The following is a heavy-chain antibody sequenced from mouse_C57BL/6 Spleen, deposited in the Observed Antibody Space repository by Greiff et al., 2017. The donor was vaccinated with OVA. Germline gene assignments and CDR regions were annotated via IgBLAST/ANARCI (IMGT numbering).Heavy chain of an antibody. V-gene: IGHV1-59*01. J-gene: IGHJ2*01. CDR3: ARGYYYSNYGDY. D-gene: IGHD2-5*01. CDR2: IDPSDSYT. Sequence: VQLQQPGAELVRPGTSVKLSCKASGYTFTSYWMHWVKQRPGQGLEWIGVIDPSDSYTNYNQKFKGKATLTVDTSSSTAYMQRSSLTSEDSAVYYCARGYYYSNYGDYWGQGTTLTVSS. CDR1: GYTFTSYW.